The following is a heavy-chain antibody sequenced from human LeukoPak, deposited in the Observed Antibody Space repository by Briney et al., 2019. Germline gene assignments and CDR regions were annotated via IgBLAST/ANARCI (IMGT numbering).Heavy chain of an antibody. Sequence: GASVKVSCKASGGTFNRYAISWVRQAPGQGREGMGGIIPIIGTVNYAQKFQGRVTITADESTSTAYMELSSLRSEDTAVYYCARQITMIEEGAFDIWGQGTMVTVSS. CDR1: GGTFNRYA. V-gene: IGHV1-69*13. CDR3: ARQITMIEEGAFDI. J-gene: IGHJ3*02. D-gene: IGHD3-22*01. CDR2: IIPIIGTV.